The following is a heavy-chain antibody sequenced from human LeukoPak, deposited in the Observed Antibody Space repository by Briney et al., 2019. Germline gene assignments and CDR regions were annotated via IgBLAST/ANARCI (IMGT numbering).Heavy chain of an antibody. V-gene: IGHV4-39*01. CDR2: IFYSGST. Sequence: SETLSLTCTVSGGSISSSDYYWGWLRQPPGTGLEWIGSIFYSGSTYYNPPLKSPVTISADMSKNYFSLRLSSVTAADTATYYCARHRRYYGSGSYYSDLDSWGQGILVTVSS. J-gene: IGHJ4*02. CDR3: ARHRRYYGSGSYYSDLDS. CDR1: GGSISSSDYY. D-gene: IGHD3-10*01.